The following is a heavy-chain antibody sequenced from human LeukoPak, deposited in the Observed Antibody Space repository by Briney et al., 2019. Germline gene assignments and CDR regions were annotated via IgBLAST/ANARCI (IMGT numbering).Heavy chain of an antibody. CDR3: ARVPWFGELLAWFDP. J-gene: IGHJ5*02. V-gene: IGHV4-34*01. D-gene: IGHD3-10*01. CDR2: INHSGST. Sequence: PSETLSLTCAVYGGSFSGYYWSWIRQPPGKGLEWIGEINHSGSTNYNPSLKSRVTISVDTSKNQFSLKLSSVTAADTAVYYCARVPWFGELLAWFDPWGQGTLVTVSS. CDR1: GGSFSGYY.